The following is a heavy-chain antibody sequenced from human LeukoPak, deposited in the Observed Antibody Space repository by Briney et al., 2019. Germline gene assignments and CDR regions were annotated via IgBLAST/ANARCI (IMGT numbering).Heavy chain of an antibody. D-gene: IGHD1-20*01. CDR3: ARAVFAGDLLTGYWYFDL. Sequence: GGSLRLSCAASGFTFTSSGFHWVRQAPGKGLEWVALIWYDGSNKYYADSVKGRFTISRDNSKNTVYLQMNSLRAEDTAVYYCARAVFAGDLLTGYWYFDLWGRGTLVTVSS. J-gene: IGHJ2*01. CDR2: IWYDGSNK. V-gene: IGHV3-33*01. CDR1: GFTFTSSG.